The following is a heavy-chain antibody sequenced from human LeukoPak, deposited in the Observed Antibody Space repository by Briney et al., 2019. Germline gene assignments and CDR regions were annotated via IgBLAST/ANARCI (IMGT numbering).Heavy chain of an antibody. CDR2: IDPSDSYT. J-gene: IGHJ5*02. Sequence: GESLKISCKGSGYSFTSYWISWVRQMPGKGLEWMGRIDPSDSYTNYSPSFQGHVTISADKSISTAYLQWSSLKASDTAMYYCVRSHCSGGSCYSDWFDPWGQGTLVTVS. V-gene: IGHV5-10-1*01. CDR3: VRSHCSGGSCYSDWFDP. D-gene: IGHD2-15*01. CDR1: GYSFTSYW.